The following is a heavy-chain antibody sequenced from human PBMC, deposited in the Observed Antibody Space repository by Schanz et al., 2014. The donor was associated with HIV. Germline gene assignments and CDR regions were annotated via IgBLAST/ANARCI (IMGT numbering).Heavy chain of an antibody. V-gene: IGHV1-2*02. CDR2: INPNSGGR. CDR1: GYTFTDYY. D-gene: IGHD6-6*01. CDR3: AREPSFSGLDV. Sequence: QVQLVQSGAEVKKPGASVKVSCKASGYTFTDYYIHWVRQAPGQGLEWMGWINPNSGGRIYPQKFEGRVTMTRDTSISTAYMELSSLRYDDTAVYYCAREPSFSGLDVWGQGTTVIVSS. J-gene: IGHJ6*02.